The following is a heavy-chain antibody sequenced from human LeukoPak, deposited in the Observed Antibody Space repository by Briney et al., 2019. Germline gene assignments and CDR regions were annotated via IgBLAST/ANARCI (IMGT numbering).Heavy chain of an antibody. CDR2: ISSGSNNI. D-gene: IGHD2/OR15-2a*01. CDR3: ARDRGPIGPYFAYYMDV. CDR1: TFNFSNYR. J-gene: IGHJ6*03. V-gene: IGHV3-21*01. Sequence: GGSLRLSCTASTFNFSNYRLAWVRQAPGKGLEWFSSISSGSNNINYGDSVKGRFAISKDNAKNSLYLQMNSLRAEDTAVYYCARDRGPIGPYFAYYMDVWGKGTTVTV.